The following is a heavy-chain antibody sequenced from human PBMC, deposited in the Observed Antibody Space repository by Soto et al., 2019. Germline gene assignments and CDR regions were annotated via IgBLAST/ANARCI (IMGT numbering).Heavy chain of an antibody. Sequence: EVQLLDSGGGLVQQGGSLRLSCAASGFTFSSHVMSWVRQAPGKGLEWVSAASARNTNTYYADSVRGRFTISRDNSKSTVYLQLDSLRVEDTAVYHCPRDVTSHGPRVYSSAWYGWFDPWGQGTLVVVSS. J-gene: IGHJ5*02. CDR1: GFTFSSHV. CDR3: PRDVTSHGPRVYSSAWYGWFDP. V-gene: IGHV3-23*01. D-gene: IGHD6-19*01. CDR2: ASARNTNT.